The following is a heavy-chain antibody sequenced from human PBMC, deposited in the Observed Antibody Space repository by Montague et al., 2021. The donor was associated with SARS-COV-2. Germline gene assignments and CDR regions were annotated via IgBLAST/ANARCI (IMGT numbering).Heavy chain of an antibody. J-gene: IGHJ6*02. V-gene: IGHV4-61*02. CDR2: IYTSGST. CDR3: ARDGGLGVSGSETGSYNYNCMDV. Sequence: TLSLTCTVSGGSISSGCYYWSWIRQPAGKGLEWYGRIYTSGSTNYNLSLKSRVTISVDTSKNQFSLKLSSVTAADTAVYYCARDGGLGVSGSETGSYNYNCMDVWGQGTTVTVSS. CDR1: GGSISSGCYY. D-gene: IGHD3-22*01.